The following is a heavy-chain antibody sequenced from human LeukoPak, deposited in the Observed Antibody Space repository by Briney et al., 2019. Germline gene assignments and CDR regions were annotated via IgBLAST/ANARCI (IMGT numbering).Heavy chain of an antibody. J-gene: IGHJ5*02. CDR1: GYTFTTYW. D-gene: IGHD1-1*01. CDR3: AKFRFAQQLAIFNP. Sequence: GESLKISCKGSGYTFTTYWIGWVRQVPGKGLEWMGIIYPGTSDTKYSPSFQGQVTISADKSISTAFLQWSSLEASDTAIYYCAKFRFAQQLAIFNPWGQGTLVTVSS. V-gene: IGHV5-51*01. CDR2: IYPGTSDT.